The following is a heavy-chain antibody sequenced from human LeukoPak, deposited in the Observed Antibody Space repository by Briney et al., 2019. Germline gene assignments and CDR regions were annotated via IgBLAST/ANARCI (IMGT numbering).Heavy chain of an antibody. CDR2: IYYSGST. D-gene: IGHD3-22*01. CDR1: GGSISSYY. Sequence: SETLSLTCTVSGGSISSYYWSWIRQPPGKGLEWIGYIYYSGSTNYNPSLKSRVTISVDTSKNQFSLKLSSVTAADTAVYYCARDSTYYYDSSGYTYFDYWGQETLVTVSS. V-gene: IGHV4-59*01. J-gene: IGHJ4*02. CDR3: ARDSTYYYDSSGYTYFDY.